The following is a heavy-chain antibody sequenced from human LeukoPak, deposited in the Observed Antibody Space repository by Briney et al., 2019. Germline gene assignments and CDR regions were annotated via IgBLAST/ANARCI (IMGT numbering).Heavy chain of an antibody. J-gene: IGHJ4*02. CDR2: ISGSGGST. CDR1: GFTFSSYA. V-gene: IGHV3-23*01. CDR3: AKLLHYYDSSGYYHHFDY. D-gene: IGHD3-22*01. Sequence: GGSLRLSCAASGFTFSSYAMSWVRQAPGKGLEWVSAISGSGGSTYYADSVKGRFTISRDNSKNTLYLQMNSLRAEDTAVYYCAKLLHYYDSSGYYHHFDYWGREPWSPSPQ.